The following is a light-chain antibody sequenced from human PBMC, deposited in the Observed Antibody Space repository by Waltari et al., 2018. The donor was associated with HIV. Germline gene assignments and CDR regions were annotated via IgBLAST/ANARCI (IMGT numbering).Light chain of an antibody. CDR3: QQRSNWLT. Sequence: EIVLTQSPATLSSSPGERATLSCRASQSVSSYLAWYQQKPGQAPRLLIYDASNMATGIPARFSGSGSGTDFTLTISSLEPEDFAVYYCQQRSNWLTFGGGTKVEIK. CDR2: DAS. J-gene: IGKJ4*01. CDR1: QSVSSY. V-gene: IGKV3-11*01.